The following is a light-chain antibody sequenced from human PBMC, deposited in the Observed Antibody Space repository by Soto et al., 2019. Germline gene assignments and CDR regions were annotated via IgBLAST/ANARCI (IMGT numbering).Light chain of an antibody. V-gene: IGLV2-14*01. CDR2: DVS. J-gene: IGLJ1*01. CDR1: SSDVGGYNY. CDR3: SSYTSSSKV. Sequence: QSLLTQPASVFGSPGQSITISCTGTSSDVGGYNYVSWYQQHPGKAPKLMIYDVSNRPSGVSNRFSGSKSGNTASLTISGLQAEDEADYYCSSYTSSSKVFGTGTKATVL.